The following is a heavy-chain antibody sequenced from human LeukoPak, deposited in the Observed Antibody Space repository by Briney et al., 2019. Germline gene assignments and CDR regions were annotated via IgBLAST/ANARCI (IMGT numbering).Heavy chain of an antibody. Sequence: GGSLRLSCAASGFTFDNHAMTWVRQAPGKGLEWVSVITGSGDTRYYADSVKGRFTISRDNSKNTLHLQMNTLRVEDTALYYCAKDILTYYYGTSGYYFDYWGQGTLVTVSS. J-gene: IGHJ4*02. CDR3: AKDILTYYYGTSGYYFDY. CDR2: ITGSGDTR. D-gene: IGHD3-3*01. V-gene: IGHV3-23*01. CDR1: GFTFDNHA.